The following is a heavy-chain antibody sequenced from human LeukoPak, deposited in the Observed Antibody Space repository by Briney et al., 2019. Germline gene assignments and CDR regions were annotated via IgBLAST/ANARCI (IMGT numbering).Heavy chain of an antibody. J-gene: IGHJ4*02. CDR1: GYTFTSYG. D-gene: IGHD6-13*01. CDR2: ISAYTGNT. Sequence: PSVKVSCKASGYTFTSYGISWVRQAPGQGLEWMGWISAYTGNTNYAQKLQGRVTMTTDTSTSTAYMELRSLRSDDTAVYYCAKTREEGSWSSLGIFDYWGQGTLVTVSS. V-gene: IGHV1-18*01. CDR3: AKTREEGSWSSLGIFDY.